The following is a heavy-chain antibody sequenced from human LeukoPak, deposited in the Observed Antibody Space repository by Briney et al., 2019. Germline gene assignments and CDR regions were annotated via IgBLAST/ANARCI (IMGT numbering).Heavy chain of an antibody. CDR3: TRGEVAATPDY. CDR1: GYTFTGYH. V-gene: IGHV1-2*06. D-gene: IGHD2-15*01. Sequence: GASVKVSCKASGYTFTGYHMHWVRQAPGQGLEWMGRINPNSGGTNYAQKFQGRVTMTRDTSISTAYMELSRLRSDDTAVYYCTRGEVAATPDYWGQGTLVTVSS. CDR2: INPNSGGT. J-gene: IGHJ4*02.